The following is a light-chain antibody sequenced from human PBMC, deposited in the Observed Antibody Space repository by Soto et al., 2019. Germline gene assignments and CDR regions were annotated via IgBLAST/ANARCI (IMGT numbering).Light chain of an antibody. CDR1: QSVSRT. CDR3: QQYTNWPKT. CDR2: GAS. Sequence: IVLTQSPATLSVSTGESATLSCRASQSVSRTLVWSQQTPGQAPRLLIYGASTRATGIPERFSGRGSGTECTLTISSRQSEDFAVYYCQQYTNWPKTVGQGTKVDSK. V-gene: IGKV3D-15*01. J-gene: IGKJ1*01.